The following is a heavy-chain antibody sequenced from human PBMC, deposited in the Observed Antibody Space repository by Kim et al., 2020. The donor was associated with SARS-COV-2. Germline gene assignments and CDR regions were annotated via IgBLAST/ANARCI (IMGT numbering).Heavy chain of an antibody. CDR1: GFTFSSYS. CDR2: ISSSSSYI. V-gene: IGHV3-21*01. CDR3: ATLTPVYAIRGRGATTWFDP. Sequence: GGSLRLSCAASGFTFSSYSMNWVRQAPGKGLEWVSSISSSSSYIYYADSVKGRFTISRDNAKNSLYLQMNSLRAEDTAVYYCATLTPVYAIRGRGATTWFDPWGQGTLVTVSS. J-gene: IGHJ5*02. D-gene: IGHD2-8*01.